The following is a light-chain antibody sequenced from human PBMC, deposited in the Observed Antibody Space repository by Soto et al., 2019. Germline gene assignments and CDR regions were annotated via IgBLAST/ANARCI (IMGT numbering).Light chain of an antibody. CDR1: QGIRSD. V-gene: IGKV1-17*01. CDR3: LQHNTYPRR. CDR2: AAS. Sequence: EIQMTQSPSSLSAYVGDRVTITCRASQGIRSDLSWYQQRTGKAPWRQIYAASAGRPGFPSRFSGSGSGTDFTPTISSLQPKNFETYYCLQHNTYPRRFGKRDKVDIK. J-gene: IGKJ1*01.